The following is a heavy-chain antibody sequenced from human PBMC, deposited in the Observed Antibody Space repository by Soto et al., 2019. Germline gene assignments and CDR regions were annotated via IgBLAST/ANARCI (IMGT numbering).Heavy chain of an antibody. V-gene: IGHV4-39*01. CDR3: ARHPTFSGWEYYFDY. CDR1: GDSVSSSNYY. CDR2: VYYSGST. D-gene: IGHD6-19*01. Sequence: QLQLQESGPGLMKPSETLSLTCTVSGDSVSSSNYYWGWIRQPPGKGLEWIGSVYYSGSTYYNPSLKSRVTMSVDTSKNQFSLKLSSVTAADAAVYYCARHPTFSGWEYYFDYWGQGTPVTVSS. J-gene: IGHJ4*02.